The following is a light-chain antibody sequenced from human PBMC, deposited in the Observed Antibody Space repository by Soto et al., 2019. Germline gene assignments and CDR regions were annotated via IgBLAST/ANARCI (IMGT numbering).Light chain of an antibody. CDR1: SSDVGNYNL. CDR3: CSYAGSNTYV. Sequence: QSALTQPASVSGSPGQSITISCTGTSSDVGNYNLVSWYQQHPGKAPKVMIYAGSNRPSGVSHRFSGFQSGNTASLTISGLQAEDEADYHCCSYAGSNTYVFGTGTQLTVL. V-gene: IGLV2-23*01. CDR2: AGS. J-gene: IGLJ1*01.